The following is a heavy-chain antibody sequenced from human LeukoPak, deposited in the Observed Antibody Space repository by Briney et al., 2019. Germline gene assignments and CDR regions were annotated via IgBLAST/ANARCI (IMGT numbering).Heavy chain of an antibody. Sequence: SETLSLTCTVSGGSINLYYWSWIRQPPGKGLEWIGYFYDTRSPKYNPSLERRVIISVDMSRKQFSPNNSAGTTADTAVYYCARGRGSLTYWGQGTLATVSS. CDR2: FYDTRSP. D-gene: IGHD3-10*01. CDR3: ARGRGSLTY. CDR1: GGSINLYY. J-gene: IGHJ4*02. V-gene: IGHV4-59*01.